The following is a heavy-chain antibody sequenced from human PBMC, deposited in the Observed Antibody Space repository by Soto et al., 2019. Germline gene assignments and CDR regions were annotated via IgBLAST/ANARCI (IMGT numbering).Heavy chain of an antibody. CDR3: ARDRAASWVNDAFDI. CDR2: IKEDGSEQ. CDR1: GFTFSSNW. J-gene: IGHJ3*02. Sequence: EVQLVESGGGLVQPGGSLRLSCAVSGFTFSSNWMSWVRQAPGKGLEWVANIKEDGSEQNYVDSVKGRFTISRDNAKNSLYMQMNSLRVEDTAVYYCARDRAASWVNDAFDIWGQGTIVTVSS. V-gene: IGHV3-7*05. D-gene: IGHD6-25*01.